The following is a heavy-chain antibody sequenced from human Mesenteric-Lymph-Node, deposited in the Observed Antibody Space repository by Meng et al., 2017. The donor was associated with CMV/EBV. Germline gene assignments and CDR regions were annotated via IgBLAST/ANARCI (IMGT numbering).Heavy chain of an antibody. CDR2: FDPEDGET. J-gene: IGHJ4*02. V-gene: IGHV1-24*01. CDR3: ARGRQFKGSGPMGY. Sequence: ASVKVSCKVSGYTLTELSMHWVRQAPGKGLEWMGGFDPEDGETIYAQKFQGRVTMTRDISIGTAYMELTSLRSEDTAVYYCARGRQFKGSGPMGYWGQGTLVTVSS. D-gene: IGHD3-10*01. CDR1: GYTLTELS.